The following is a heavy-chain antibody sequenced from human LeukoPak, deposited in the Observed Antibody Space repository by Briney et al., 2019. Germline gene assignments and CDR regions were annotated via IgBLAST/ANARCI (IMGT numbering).Heavy chain of an antibody. J-gene: IGHJ3*02. V-gene: IGHV1-2*02. D-gene: IGHD3-22*01. CDR1: GYTFTGYY. Sequence: ASVKVSCKASGYTFTGYYMHWVRQAPGQGLEWMGWIKPNSGGTNYAQKFQGRVTMTRDTSISTAYMELSRLRSDDTAVYYCARFVDLSSGYYFYAFDIWGQGTMVTVSS. CDR3: ARFVDLSSGYYFYAFDI. CDR2: IKPNSGGT.